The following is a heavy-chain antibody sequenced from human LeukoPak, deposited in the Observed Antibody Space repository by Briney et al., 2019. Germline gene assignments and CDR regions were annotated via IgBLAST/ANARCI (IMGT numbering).Heavy chain of an antibody. CDR3: AKAPRAGTPYYYYGMDV. D-gene: IGHD6-19*01. V-gene: IGHV3-33*06. CDR1: GFTFSNYG. J-gene: IGHJ6*02. CDR2: IWYDGSNK. Sequence: GRSLRLSCAASGFTFSNYGMHWVRQAPGKGLEWVAVIWYDGSNKYYADSVKGRFTISRDNSKNTLYLQMNSLRAEDTAVYYCAKAPRAGTPYYYYGMDVWGQGTTVTVSS.